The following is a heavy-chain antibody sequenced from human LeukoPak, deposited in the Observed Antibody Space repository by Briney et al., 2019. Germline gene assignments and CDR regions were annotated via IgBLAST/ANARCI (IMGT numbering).Heavy chain of an antibody. CDR1: GYTFTSYG. J-gene: IGHJ6*02. CDR2: ISAYNGNT. D-gene: IGHD1-26*01. CDR3: ATLGVFSSYYYYGMDV. Sequence: ASVKVSRKASGYTFTSYGISWVRQAPGQGLEWMGWISAYNGNTNYAQKLQGRVTMTTDTSTSTAYMELRSLRSDDTAVYYCATLGVFSSYYYYGMDVWGQGTTVTVSS. V-gene: IGHV1-18*01.